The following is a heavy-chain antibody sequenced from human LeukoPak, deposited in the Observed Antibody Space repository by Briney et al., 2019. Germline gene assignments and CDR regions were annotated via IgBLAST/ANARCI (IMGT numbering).Heavy chain of an antibody. CDR2: ISSSSSTI. Sequence: GGSLRLSCAASGFTFSSYSMNWVRQAPGKGLEWVSYISSSSSTIYYADSVKGRFTISRDNSKSTLYLQMNSLRAEDTAVYYCGRSTAWYAFDYRGQGTLVTVSS. CDR1: GFTFSSYS. J-gene: IGHJ4*02. D-gene: IGHD6-19*01. V-gene: IGHV3-48*01. CDR3: GRSTAWYAFDY.